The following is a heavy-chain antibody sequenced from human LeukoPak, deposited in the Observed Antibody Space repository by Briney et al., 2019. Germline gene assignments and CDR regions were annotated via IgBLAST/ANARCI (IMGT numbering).Heavy chain of an antibody. CDR3: ATGLLGNYGWFDP. J-gene: IGHJ5*02. CDR1: GYTFSSYY. D-gene: IGHD1-7*01. CDR2: FDPEDGET. V-gene: IGHV1-24*01. Sequence: GASVKVSCKASGYTFSSYYLHWVRQAPGKGLEWMGGFDPEDGETIYAQKFQGRVTMTEDTSTDTAYMELSSLRSEDTAVYYCATGLLGNYGWFDPWGQGTLVTVSS.